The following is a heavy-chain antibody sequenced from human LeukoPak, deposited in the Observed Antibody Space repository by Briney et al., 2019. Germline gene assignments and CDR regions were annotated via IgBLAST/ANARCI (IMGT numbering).Heavy chain of an antibody. J-gene: IGHJ5*02. V-gene: IGHV4-59*01. Sequence: PSETLSLTCKVSGGSISSYYWSWIRQPPGKGLEWIGYIYYSGSTNYNPPLKSRVTISVDTSKNQFSLKLTSVTAADTAVYYCARGSFWFDPWGQGTLVTVSS. CDR1: GGSISSYY. CDR2: IYYSGST. CDR3: ARGSFWFDP.